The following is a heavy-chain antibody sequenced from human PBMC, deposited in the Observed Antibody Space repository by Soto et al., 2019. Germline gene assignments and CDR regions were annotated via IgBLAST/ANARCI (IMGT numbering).Heavy chain of an antibody. D-gene: IGHD1-1*01. J-gene: IGHJ4*02. V-gene: IGHV3-30*18. CDR3: VKDSGQLPAYLDY. CDR2: ISYDGNKK. Sequence: QVQLVESGGGVVQPGRSLRLSCEVSGFTFGHYDMHWVRQAPGKGLEWVALISYDGNKKYYADSVKGRFTIARDNSNNTLYLQMNSLRREDTAVFYCVKDSGQLPAYLDYWGQGTLVTVSS. CDR1: GFTFGHYD.